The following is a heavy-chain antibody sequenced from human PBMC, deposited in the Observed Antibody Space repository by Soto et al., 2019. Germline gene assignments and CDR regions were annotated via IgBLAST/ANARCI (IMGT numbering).Heavy chain of an antibody. CDR2: ISYDGSNK. D-gene: IGHD2-15*01. V-gene: IGHV3-30*18. CDR3: AKDASIAATLDY. CDR1: GFTCSSYG. Sequence: GGSLRLSCAASGFTCSSYGMHWVRQAPGKGLEWVAVISYDGSNKYYADSVKGRFTISRDNSKNTLYLQMNSLRAEDTAVYYCAKDASIAATLDYWGQGTLVTVSS. J-gene: IGHJ4*02.